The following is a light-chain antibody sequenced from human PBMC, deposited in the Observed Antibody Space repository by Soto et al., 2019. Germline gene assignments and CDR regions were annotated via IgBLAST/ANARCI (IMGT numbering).Light chain of an antibody. Sequence: DIVLTQSPAKLSVSPGARATLSCRASQSVSSNLAWYQQKPGQAPRLLIYGASTRATGIPARFSGSGSGTEFTLTISSRQSEDFAVYYCQQYNIGPPWRCGQGTRWIS. CDR3: QQYNIGPPWR. V-gene: IGKV3-15*01. CDR1: QSVSSN. J-gene: IGKJ1*01. CDR2: GAS.